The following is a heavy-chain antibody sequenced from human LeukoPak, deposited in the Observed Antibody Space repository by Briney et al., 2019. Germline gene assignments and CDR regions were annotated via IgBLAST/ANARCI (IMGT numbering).Heavy chain of an antibody. CDR2: IYYSGST. J-gene: IGHJ4*02. CDR3: AMLYDSSGYFLH. D-gene: IGHD3-22*01. Sequence: PSETLSLTCTVSGGSIGSTNYYWGWIRQPPGKGLEWIGYIYYSGSTNYNPSLKSRVTISVDTSKNQFSLKLSSVTAADTAVYYCAMLYDSSGYFLHWGQGTLVTVSS. V-gene: IGHV4-61*05. CDR1: GGSIGSTNYY.